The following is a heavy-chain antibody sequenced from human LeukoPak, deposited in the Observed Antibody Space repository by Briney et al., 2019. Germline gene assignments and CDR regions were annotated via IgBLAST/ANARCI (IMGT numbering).Heavy chain of an antibody. J-gene: IGHJ5*02. CDR3: ARDNSVGDNAWWFDP. Sequence: ASAKVSCKASGYTFTSYYMHWVRQAPGQGLEWMGLTNPTGGSTGYAQKFQGRVTMTRDMSTSTDYMELSSLRSEDTAIYYCARDNSVGDNAWWFDPWGQGTLVTVSS. CDR2: TNPTGGST. V-gene: IGHV1-46*01. CDR1: GYTFTSYY. D-gene: IGHD1-26*01.